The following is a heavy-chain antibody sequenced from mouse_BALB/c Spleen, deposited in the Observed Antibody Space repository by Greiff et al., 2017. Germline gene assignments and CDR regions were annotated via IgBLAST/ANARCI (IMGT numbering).Heavy chain of an antibody. CDR2: IRNKANGYTT. D-gene: IGHD1-2*01. J-gene: IGHJ2*01. CDR3: ARGYYGLYYFDY. Sequence: EVMLVESGGGLVQPGGSLRLSCATSGFTFTDYYMSWVRQPPGKALEWLGFIRNKANGYTTEYSASVKGRFTISRDNSQSILYLQMNTLRAEDSATYYCARGYYGLYYFDYRGQGTTLTVSS. CDR1: GFTFTDYY. V-gene: IGHV7-3*02.